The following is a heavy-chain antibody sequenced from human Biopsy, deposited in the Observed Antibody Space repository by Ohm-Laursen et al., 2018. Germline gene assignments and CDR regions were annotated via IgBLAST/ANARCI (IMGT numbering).Heavy chain of an antibody. D-gene: IGHD3-16*01. J-gene: IGHJ4*02. CDR2: INSVGTI. V-gene: IGHV3-11*01. CDR3: ARSVGIMAAPIDY. CDR1: GFIFSDYY. Sequence: SLRLSCAACGFIFSDYYMSWIRQAPGKGLEWVSNINSVGTIYYADSVRGRFTISRDNAKNSLYLQMNSLRVEDTAVYYCARSVGIMAAPIDYWGQGTLVTVSS.